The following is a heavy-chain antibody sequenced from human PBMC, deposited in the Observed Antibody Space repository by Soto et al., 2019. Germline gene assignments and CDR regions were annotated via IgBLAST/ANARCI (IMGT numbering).Heavy chain of an antibody. CDR1: GFTFSSYA. V-gene: IGHV3-23*01. J-gene: IGHJ4*02. Sequence: EVQLLESGGGLVQPGGSLRLSCAASGFTFSSYAMRWVRQAPVKGLEWVSAISGSGGSTYYADSVKGRFTISRDNSKNTLYLEMNSLRAEDTAVYYCARRGSGSYSDYWGQGTLVTVSS. CDR2: ISGSGGST. D-gene: IGHD1-26*01. CDR3: ARRGSGSYSDY.